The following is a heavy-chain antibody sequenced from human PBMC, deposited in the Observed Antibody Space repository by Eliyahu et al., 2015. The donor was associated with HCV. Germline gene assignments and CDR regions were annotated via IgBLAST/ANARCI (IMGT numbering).Heavy chain of an antibody. J-gene: IGHJ6*02. Sequence: EVQLLESGGGLVQPGGSLRLXCAASGFIFXTYPXTGVRQAPGKGLXWVSVISVDGGKTNYADSVKGRFTISRDNSXNRLYLLMNSLRADDTALYYCAKGNGYCTSTSCRRNTPHYHYAMDVWGQGTTVIVSS. D-gene: IGHD2-2*01. CDR3: AKGNGYCTSTSCRRNTPHYHYAMDV. CDR1: GFIFXTYP. CDR2: ISVDGGKT. V-gene: IGHV3-23*01.